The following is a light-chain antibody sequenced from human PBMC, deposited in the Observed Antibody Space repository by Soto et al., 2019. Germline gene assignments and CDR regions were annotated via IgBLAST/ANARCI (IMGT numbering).Light chain of an antibody. CDR3: QQSYSSPPT. V-gene: IGKV1-39*01. CDR1: QSISNH. CDR2: AAS. Sequence: DIQMTQSPSSLSASVEDRVIITCRASQSISNHLNWYQQKPAKATTLLIFAASSLQSGVPSRFSGSRSGPDFTLTISSLQPEDFATYYCQQSYSSPPTFGQGTKVDIK. J-gene: IGKJ1*01.